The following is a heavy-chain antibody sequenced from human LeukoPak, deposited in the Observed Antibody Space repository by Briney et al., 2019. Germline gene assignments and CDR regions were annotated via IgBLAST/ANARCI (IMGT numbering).Heavy chain of an antibody. CDR3: ARLRRKGGVCDY. CDR2: ISWNSGSI. V-gene: IGHV3-9*01. D-gene: IGHD2-21*02. Sequence: PGRSLRLSCAASGFTFDDYAMHWVRQAPGKGLEGVSGISWNSGSIGYADSVKGRFTISRDNAKNSLYLQMNSLRAEDTALYYCARLRRKGGVCDYWGQGTLVTVSS. J-gene: IGHJ4*02. CDR1: GFTFDDYA.